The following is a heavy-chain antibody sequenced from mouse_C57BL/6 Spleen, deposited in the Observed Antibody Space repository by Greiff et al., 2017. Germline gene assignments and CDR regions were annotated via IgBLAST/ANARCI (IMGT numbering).Heavy chain of an antibody. CDR1: GYTFTDYY. J-gene: IGHJ3*01. CDR3: ASDDYGSNWFAY. V-gene: IGHV1-19*01. Sequence: EVQLQQSGPVLVKPGASVKMSCKASGYTFTDYYMNWVKQSHGKRLEWIGVINPYNGGTSYNQKFKGKVTLTVDKSSSTAYMELNSLTSEDSAVYYCASDDYGSNWFAYWGQGTLVTVSA. D-gene: IGHD1-1*01. CDR2: INPYNGGT.